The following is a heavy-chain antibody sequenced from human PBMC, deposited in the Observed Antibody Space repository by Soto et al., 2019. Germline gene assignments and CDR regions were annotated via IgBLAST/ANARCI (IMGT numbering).Heavy chain of an antibody. V-gene: IGHV3-11*01. J-gene: IGHJ3*02. D-gene: IGHD1-26*01. CDR1: GFTFSDYH. CDR2: ISSSGVTK. Sequence: QVQLVESGGGLVKPGGFLRLSCAASGFTFSDYHMNWIRQAPGKGLEWISYISSSGVTKYYTDSVKGRFTISRDNAKNSMYLQMNSLRAEDTAMYYRARDRWVDGSDIWCQGTMVTVSS. CDR3: ARDRWVDGSDI.